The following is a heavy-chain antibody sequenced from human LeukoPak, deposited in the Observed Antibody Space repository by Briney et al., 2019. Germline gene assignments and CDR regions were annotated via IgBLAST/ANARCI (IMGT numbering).Heavy chain of an antibody. V-gene: IGHV3-21*01. CDR3: ARDLAWGGY. J-gene: IGHJ4*02. Sequence: TGGSLRLSCAASGFTFSIYTMSWVRQAPGKGLEWVSSITSSSSSMYSADSVKGRLTISRDNAKNSLYLQMNSLRAEDTAVYYCARDLAWGGYWGQGTLVTVSS. CDR1: GFTFSIYT. D-gene: IGHD7-27*01. CDR2: ITSSSSSM.